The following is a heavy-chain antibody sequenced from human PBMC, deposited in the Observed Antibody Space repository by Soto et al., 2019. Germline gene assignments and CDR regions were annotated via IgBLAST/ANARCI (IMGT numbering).Heavy chain of an antibody. V-gene: IGHV4-31*03. Sequence: QVQLQESGPGLVKPSQTLSLTCTVSGGSISSGGYYWTWIRQHPGKGLEWIGYIYYSGSTYYNPSLXSXXTISLDTSRNHCSLKLSYVAAADTAVYYGASRVFPWGQGALVTVSS. CDR3: ASRVFP. CDR1: GGSISSGGYY. CDR2: IYYSGST. J-gene: IGHJ5*02.